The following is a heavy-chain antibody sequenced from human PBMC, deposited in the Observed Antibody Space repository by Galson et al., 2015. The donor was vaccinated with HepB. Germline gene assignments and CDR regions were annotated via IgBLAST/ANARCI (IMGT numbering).Heavy chain of an antibody. CDR2: INPSGGST. Sequence: SVKVSCKASGYTFTSYYMHWVRQAPGQGLEWMGIINPSGGSTSYAQKFQGRVTMTRDTSTRTVYMELSSLRSEDTAVYYCARDSLSRAPGKILLNYYYYMDVWGKGTTVTVSS. J-gene: IGHJ6*03. CDR1: GYTFTSYY. V-gene: IGHV1-46*01. CDR3: ARDSLSRAPGKILLNYYYYMDV. D-gene: IGHD3-10*01.